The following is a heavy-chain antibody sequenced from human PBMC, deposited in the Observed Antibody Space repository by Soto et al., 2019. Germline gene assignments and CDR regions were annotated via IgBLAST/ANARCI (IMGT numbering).Heavy chain of an antibody. CDR1: GGSINSGGYY. CDR2: IFYSGST. D-gene: IGHD6-13*01. J-gene: IGHJ4*02. V-gene: IGHV4-31*03. Sequence: QVQLQESGPGLVKPSQTLSLICTVSGGSINSGGYYWNWIRQHPGKGLEWIGYIFYSGSTYYNPFLRSRVTISAATSETQCSLNLSSVTAADTAVYFCARGYRQSGNSSSWVFDYWGQGTLVNVSS. CDR3: ARGYRQSGNSSSWVFDY.